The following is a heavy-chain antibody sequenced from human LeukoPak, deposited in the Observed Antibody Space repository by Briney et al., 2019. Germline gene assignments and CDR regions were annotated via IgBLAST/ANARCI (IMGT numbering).Heavy chain of an antibody. CDR3: ARISGSRYYYGIDV. CDR2: ISHGPST. V-gene: IGHV4-30-2*01. Sequence: SETLSLTCVVSGDSISSGGYSWSWIRQPPGKGLEWIGYISHGPSTYYNPSLKRRVTISVDRSKNQFSLRLSSVSAADTAVYYCARISGSRYYYGIDVWGQGTTVTVSS. CDR1: GDSISSGGYS. J-gene: IGHJ6*02. D-gene: IGHD2-2*01.